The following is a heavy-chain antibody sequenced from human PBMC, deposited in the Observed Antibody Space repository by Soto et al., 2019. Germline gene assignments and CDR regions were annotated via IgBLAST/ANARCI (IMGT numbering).Heavy chain of an antibody. CDR2: IFPILGIA. CDR1: GGTFSSYT. J-gene: IGHJ4*02. V-gene: IGHV1-69*02. D-gene: IGHD2-15*01. CDR3: ARGGDCSGGSCYYIY. Sequence: ASVKVSCKASGGTFSSYTISWVRQAPGQGLEWMGRIFPILGIANYAQKFQGRVTITADKSTSTAYMELSSLRSEDTAVYYCARGGDCSGGSCYYIYWGQGTMVTVSS.